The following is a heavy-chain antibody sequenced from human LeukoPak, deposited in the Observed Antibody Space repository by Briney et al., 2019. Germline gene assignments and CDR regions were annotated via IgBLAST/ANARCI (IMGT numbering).Heavy chain of an antibody. J-gene: IGHJ4*02. Sequence: SETLSLTCTVSGGSISSYYWSWIRQPAGKGLEWIGRIYTSGSTNYNPSLKSRVTMSVDTSKNQFSPKLSSVTAADTAVYYCATVGAGWFTINYWGQGTLVTVSS. CDR2: IYTSGST. V-gene: IGHV4-4*07. CDR1: GGSISSYY. CDR3: ATVGAGWFTINY. D-gene: IGHD6-19*01.